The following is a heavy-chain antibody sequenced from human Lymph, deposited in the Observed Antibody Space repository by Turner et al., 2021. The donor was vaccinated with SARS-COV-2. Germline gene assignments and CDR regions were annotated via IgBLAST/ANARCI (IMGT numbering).Heavy chain of an antibody. V-gene: IGHV1-24*01. Sequence: QVQLVQFGAEVKKPGASVKVSCKVSGYTLPELSMHWVRQTPGKGLEWMGGFDPEDGETIYAQNFQGRVTMTEDTSTDTAYMDLSSLRSEDTAVYYCATAPAAVVTGWFDPWGQGTLVTVSS. CDR2: FDPEDGET. D-gene: IGHD2-15*01. CDR3: ATAPAAVVTGWFDP. J-gene: IGHJ5*02. CDR1: GYTLPELS.